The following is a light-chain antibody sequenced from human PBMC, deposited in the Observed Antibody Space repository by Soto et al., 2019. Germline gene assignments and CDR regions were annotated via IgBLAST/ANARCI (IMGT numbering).Light chain of an antibody. CDR3: QQSYSTPST. V-gene: IGKV1-39*01. Sequence: IQMTQSPSSLSASVGDRVHITCRASQNSRSYLNWYQQKPGKDPKILVYAASSFQSGVQSRFSGSGSGTEFTLTISSLQPEDFASYHCQQSYSTPSTFGQVTKLEIK. CDR2: AAS. CDR1: QNSRSY. J-gene: IGKJ2*01.